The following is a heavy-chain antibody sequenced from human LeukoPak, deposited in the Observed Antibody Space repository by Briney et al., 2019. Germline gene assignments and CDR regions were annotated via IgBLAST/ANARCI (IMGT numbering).Heavy chain of an antibody. J-gene: IGHJ6*04. V-gene: IGHV4-4*02. D-gene: IGHD3-10*01. CDR2: IYHSGST. CDR1: GGSISGSNW. Sequence: SGTLSLTCAVSGGSISGSNWWSWVRQPPGKGLEWIGEIYHSGSTNYNPSLKSRVTISVDKSKNQFSLKLSSVTAADTAVYYCARRKGWFGEQKTYYYYGMDVWGKGTTVTVSS. CDR3: ARRKGWFGEQKTYYYYGMDV.